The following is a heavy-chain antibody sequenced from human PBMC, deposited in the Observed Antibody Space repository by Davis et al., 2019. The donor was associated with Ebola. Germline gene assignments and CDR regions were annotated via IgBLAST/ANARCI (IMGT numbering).Heavy chain of an antibody. CDR3: ARDGAPPYSYGYYYYYGMDV. CDR1: GFTFSNYD. D-gene: IGHD5-18*01. J-gene: IGHJ6*02. V-gene: IGHV3-13*01. Sequence: PGGSLRLSCAASGFTFSNYDMHWVRQATGKGLEWVSAIGTAGDTYYPGSVKGRFTISRVNAKNSLYLQMDSLRAEDTAVYYCARDGAPPYSYGYYYYYGMDVWGQGTTVTVSS. CDR2: IGTAGDT.